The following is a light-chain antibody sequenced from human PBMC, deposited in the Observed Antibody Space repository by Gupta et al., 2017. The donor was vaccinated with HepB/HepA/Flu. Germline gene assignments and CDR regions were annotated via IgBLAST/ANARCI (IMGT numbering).Light chain of an antibody. CDR1: QSLSNDF. J-gene: IGKJ4*01. Sequence: VLTQHPGTLTSSPGERATFSCSASQSLSNDFLPWYRQKPGQAPRLLIYGASNRASGTPDRFSGSGSGTVFILTINRLEPEDVAVYSCHQYDSTPFTFGGGTKVEFK. CDR2: GAS. CDR3: HQYDSTPFT. V-gene: IGKV3-20*01.